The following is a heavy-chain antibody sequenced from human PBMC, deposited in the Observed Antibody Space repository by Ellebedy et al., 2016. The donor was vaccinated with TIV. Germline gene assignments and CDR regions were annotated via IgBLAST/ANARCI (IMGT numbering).Heavy chain of an antibody. Sequence: SETLSLTCTVSGGSTRDNSYAWGWIRQPPGKGLEWIESISYSGSTYYNPSLKSRVSISLDTSNNQFSLNLNSVTAADTAVYYCARTHYDSLTGSGDDAFDIWGQGTMVTVS. CDR1: GGSTRDNSYA. V-gene: IGHV4-39*07. J-gene: IGHJ3*02. CDR3: ARTHYDSLTGSGDDAFDI. D-gene: IGHD3-9*01. CDR2: ISYSGST.